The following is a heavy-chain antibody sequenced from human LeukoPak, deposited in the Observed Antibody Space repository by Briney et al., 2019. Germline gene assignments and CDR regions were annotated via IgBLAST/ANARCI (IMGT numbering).Heavy chain of an antibody. D-gene: IGHD1-1*01. Sequence: ASVKVSCKVSGYTLTELSMHWVRQAPGKGLEWMGGFDPEDGETIYAQKFQGRVTMTEDTSTDTAYMELSSLRSEDTAVYYCATGTPNVDYYYYCYMDVWGKGTTVTVSS. J-gene: IGHJ6*03. CDR2: FDPEDGET. CDR3: ATGTPNVDYYYYCYMDV. V-gene: IGHV1-24*01. CDR1: GYTLTELS.